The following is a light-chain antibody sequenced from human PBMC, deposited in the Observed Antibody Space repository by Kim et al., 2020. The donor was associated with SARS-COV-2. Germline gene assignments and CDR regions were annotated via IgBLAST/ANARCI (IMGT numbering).Light chain of an antibody. CDR2: YDS. V-gene: IGLV3-21*04. Sequence: SYELTQPPSVSVAPGKTARITCGGNNIGSKSVHWYQQKPGQAPVLVIYYDSDRPSGIPERFSGSNSGNTATLTISRVEAGAEADYYCQEWDSSIDHLVF. CDR3: QEWDSSIDHLV. J-gene: IGLJ2*01. CDR1: NIGSKS.